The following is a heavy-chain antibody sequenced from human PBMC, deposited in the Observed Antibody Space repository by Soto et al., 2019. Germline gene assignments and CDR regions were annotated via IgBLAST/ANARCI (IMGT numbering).Heavy chain of an antibody. D-gene: IGHD1-26*01. CDR1: GGTFSSYS. J-gene: IGHJ6*02. CDR3: ARMTYSGTAYYYYYGMDV. V-gene: IGHV1-69*13. Sequence: SVNVSCKSSGGTFSSYSISWGRQAPGQGLEWMGGIIPIFGTANYAQKFQGRVTITADESTSTAYMELGSLRSEDTAVYYCARMTYSGTAYYYYYGMDVWGQGTTVTVSS. CDR2: IIPIFGTA.